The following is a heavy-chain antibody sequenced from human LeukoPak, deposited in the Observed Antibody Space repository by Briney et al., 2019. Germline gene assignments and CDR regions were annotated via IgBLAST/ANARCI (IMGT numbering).Heavy chain of an antibody. CDR1: GFAFSSYW. J-gene: IGHJ4*02. V-gene: IGHV3-7*01. CDR3: ARERSVMITFGGVFDY. Sequence: GGSLRLSCAASGFAFSSYWMSWVRQAPGKGLEWVANIKQDGSGKYYVDSVKGRFTISRDNAKNSLYLQMNSLRAEDTAVYYCARERSVMITFGGVFDYWGQGTLVTVSS. CDR2: IKQDGSGK. D-gene: IGHD3-16*01.